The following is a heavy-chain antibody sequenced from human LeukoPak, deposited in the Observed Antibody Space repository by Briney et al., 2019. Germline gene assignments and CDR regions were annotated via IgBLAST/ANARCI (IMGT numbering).Heavy chain of an antibody. J-gene: IGHJ6*02. CDR2: ISYDGSNK. CDR3: AKDRRHYYYGIDV. CDR1: GFMFSNYG. V-gene: IGHV3-30*18. Sequence: GGSLRLSCAASGFMFSNYGMHWVRQAPGKGLEWVAVISYDGSNKFYADSVKGRVTISRDNSKNTLYLQMNSLRPEDRAVYYCAKDRRHYYYGIDVWGQGTTVTVSS.